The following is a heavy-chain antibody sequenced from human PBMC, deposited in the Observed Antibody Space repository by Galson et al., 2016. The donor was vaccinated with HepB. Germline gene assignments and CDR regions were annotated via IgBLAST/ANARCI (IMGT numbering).Heavy chain of an antibody. CDR3: ARDWEVVPAATHYYYYGMDV. CDR2: SSAYNGGT. J-gene: IGHJ6*02. D-gene: IGHD2-2*01. CDR1: GYTFSSYG. Sequence: SVKVSCKASGYTFSSYGITWVRQAPGQGLEWLGWSSAYNGGTTYAQKVQGRVIMTTDTSTSTAYMELRSLRSDDTAVYYCARDWEVVPAATHYYYYGMDVWGQGTTVTVSS. V-gene: IGHV1-18*01.